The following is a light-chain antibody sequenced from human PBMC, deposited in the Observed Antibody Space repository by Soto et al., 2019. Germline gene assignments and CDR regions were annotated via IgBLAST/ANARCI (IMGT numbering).Light chain of an antibody. J-gene: IGKJ1*01. CDR1: QSVRSH. Sequence: EIVMSQSPATLSASPGERATLSCRASQSVRSHLAWYQQKPGQAPRLLIYVASTRATGIPARFSGSGSGTEFTLSIGSLQSEDFAVYYCQQYNDWPPTFGQGTKVDIK. CDR3: QQYNDWPPT. CDR2: VAS. V-gene: IGKV3-15*01.